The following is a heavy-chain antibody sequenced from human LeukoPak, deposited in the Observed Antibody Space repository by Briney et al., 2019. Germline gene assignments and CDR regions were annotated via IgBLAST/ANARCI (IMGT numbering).Heavy chain of an antibody. V-gene: IGHV3-30*18. CDR1: GFTFSSYA. J-gene: IGHJ6*02. D-gene: IGHD2-2*01. Sequence: GGSLSLSCAASGFTFSSYAMHWVRQAPTKGLEWVAVMSYDGSHKSYADSVKGRFTISRDNSKNTLYLQMNSLRAEDTAVYYCAKDGSTSYLCSYYYYGMDVWGQGTTVTVSS. CDR2: MSYDGSHK. CDR3: AKDGSTSYLCSYYYYGMDV.